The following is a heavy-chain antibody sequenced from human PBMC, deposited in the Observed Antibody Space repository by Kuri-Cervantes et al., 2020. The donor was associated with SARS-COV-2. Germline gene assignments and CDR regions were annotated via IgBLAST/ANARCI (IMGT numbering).Heavy chain of an antibody. CDR1: GYTSTSYG. V-gene: IGHV1-18*01. J-gene: IGHJ4*02. CDR3: ATYRGAALDY. Sequence: ASVKVSCKASGYTSTSYGISWVRQAPGQGLEWMGWISAYNGNTNYAQKLQGRVTMTADTSTSTAYMELRSLRSDDTAVYYCATYRGAALDYWGQGTLVTVSS. CDR2: ISAYNGNT. D-gene: IGHD6-6*01.